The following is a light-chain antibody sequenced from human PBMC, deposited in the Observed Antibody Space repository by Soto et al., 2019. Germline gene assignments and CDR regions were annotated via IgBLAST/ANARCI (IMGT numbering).Light chain of an antibody. Sequence: ESVLTQSPGTLSLSPGQRATLSCRARQSESSNYWAWYQQKPGQAPRLLIYGASNRATGIPDRFSGSGSGTDSTLTISGLQSEDFAVYYCQQYNNWPQTFGQGTKVDIK. CDR1: QSESSNY. CDR3: QQYNNWPQT. CDR2: GAS. V-gene: IGKV3-20*01. J-gene: IGKJ1*01.